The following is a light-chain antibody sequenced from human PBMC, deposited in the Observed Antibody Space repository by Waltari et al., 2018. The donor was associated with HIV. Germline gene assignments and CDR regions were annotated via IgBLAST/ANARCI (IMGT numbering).Light chain of an antibody. CDR2: TYN. Sequence: QSVLTQPPSASGTPGQRVTISCSGSSSYNGRNTVNWYQHLPGTAPKLLIYTYNQRPSGVPDRFSGSRSGTTASLAISGLQSEDEADYYCASWDDSLNGYVFGPGTKVTVL. V-gene: IGLV1-44*01. J-gene: IGLJ1*01. CDR3: ASWDDSLNGYV. CDR1: SSYNGRNT.